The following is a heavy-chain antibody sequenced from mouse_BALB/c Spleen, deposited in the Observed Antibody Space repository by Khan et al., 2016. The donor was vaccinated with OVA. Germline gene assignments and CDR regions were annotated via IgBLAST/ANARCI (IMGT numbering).Heavy chain of an antibody. J-gene: IGHJ4*01. CDR3: ARRQVDLHAMDY. Sequence: EVELVESGGGLVKPGGSLKLSCSASGFTFSTYAMPWVRQTPEKRLECVATISTGSHYTYYPDSVKGRFTLSRDNAKNTPYLQMSSLRSEDTAMYYGARRQVDLHAMDYWGQGTSVTVSS. CDR2: ISTGSHYT. V-gene: IGHV5-9-3*01. D-gene: IGHD3-2*01. CDR1: GFTFSTYA.